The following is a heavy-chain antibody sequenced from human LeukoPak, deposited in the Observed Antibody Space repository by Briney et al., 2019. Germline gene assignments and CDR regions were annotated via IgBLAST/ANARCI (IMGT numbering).Heavy chain of an antibody. CDR3: ARGIAAAGDYYCYGMDV. CDR2: ISAYNGNT. CDR1: GYTFTSYG. J-gene: IGHJ6*02. D-gene: IGHD6-13*01. Sequence: ASVKVSCKASGYTFTSYGISWVRQAPGQGLEWMGWISAYNGNTNYAQKLQGRVAMTTDTSTSTAYMELRSLRSDDTAVYYCARGIAAAGDYYCYGMDVWGQGTTVTVSS. V-gene: IGHV1-18*01.